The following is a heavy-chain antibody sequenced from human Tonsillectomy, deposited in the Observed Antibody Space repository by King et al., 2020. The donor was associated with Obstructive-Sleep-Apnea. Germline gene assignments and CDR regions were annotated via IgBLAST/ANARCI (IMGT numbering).Heavy chain of an antibody. D-gene: IGHD5-12*01. Sequence: VQLQQWGAGLLKPSETLSLTCAVYGGSFSGYYWSWIRQPPGKGLEWIGEINHSGSTNYNPSLKSRVTISVDTSKNQFSLKLSSVTAADTAVYYCARGGWLRSRSYCYGMDVWGQGTTVTVSS. J-gene: IGHJ6*02. V-gene: IGHV4-34*01. CDR2: INHSGST. CDR3: ARGGWLRSRSYCYGMDV. CDR1: GGSFSGYY.